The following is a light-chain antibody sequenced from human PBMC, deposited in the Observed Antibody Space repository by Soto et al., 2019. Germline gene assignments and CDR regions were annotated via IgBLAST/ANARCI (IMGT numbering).Light chain of an antibody. Sequence: DIQMTQSPSSLSASVGDRVTITCRASQSISSYLNWYQQKPGEAPKLLMYAAFSLQSGAPSRFSGSGSGTDFTLTISSLQPEDFATYYCQQSYSTPITFGRGTRLEIK. CDR2: AAF. J-gene: IGKJ5*01. V-gene: IGKV1-39*01. CDR3: QQSYSTPIT. CDR1: QSISSY.